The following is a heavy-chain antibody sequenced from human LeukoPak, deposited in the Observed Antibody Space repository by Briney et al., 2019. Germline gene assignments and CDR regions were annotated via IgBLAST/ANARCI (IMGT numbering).Heavy chain of an antibody. CDR1: GGSISSGGYY. V-gene: IGHV4-31*03. Sequence: SQTLSLTCTVSGGSISSGGYYWSWIRQHPGKGLEWIGHIYYSGSTYYNPSLKSRVTVSVDTSNNQFSLKLSSVTAADTAVYYCARDMGLYFYDSSGPDAFDIWGQGTMVIVSS. D-gene: IGHD3-22*01. CDR2: IYYSGST. J-gene: IGHJ3*02. CDR3: ARDMGLYFYDSSGPDAFDI.